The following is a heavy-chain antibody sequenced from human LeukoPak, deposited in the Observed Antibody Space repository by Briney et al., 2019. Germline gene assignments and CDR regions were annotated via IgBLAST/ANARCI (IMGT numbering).Heavy chain of an antibody. CDR2: VSYDGGNE. J-gene: IGHJ4*02. CDR3: ARGSSKTQYRSAWYFDY. D-gene: IGHD6-19*01. CDR1: GFNFRNYA. V-gene: IGHV3-30*04. Sequence: GGSLRLSCAASGFNFRNYAMHWVRRAPGKGLEWVTVVSYDGGNEYYADSVKGRFTISRDNSKNALYLQMNSLRTEDTAVYYCARGSSKTQYRSAWYFDYWGQGTLVTVSS.